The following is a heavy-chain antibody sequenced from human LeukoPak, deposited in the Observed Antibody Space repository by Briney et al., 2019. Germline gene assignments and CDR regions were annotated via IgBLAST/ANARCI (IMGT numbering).Heavy chain of an antibody. J-gene: IGHJ4*02. CDR3: ARINGYGSGSYYDY. CDR2: INPNSGGT. V-gene: IGHV1-2*06. Sequence: GSSVKVSCKASGGTFSSYAISWVRQAPGQGLEWMGRINPNSGGTNYAQKFQGRVTMTRDTSISTAYMELSRLRSDDTAVYYCARINGYGSGSYYDYWGQGTLVTVSS. D-gene: IGHD3-10*01. CDR1: GGTFSSYA.